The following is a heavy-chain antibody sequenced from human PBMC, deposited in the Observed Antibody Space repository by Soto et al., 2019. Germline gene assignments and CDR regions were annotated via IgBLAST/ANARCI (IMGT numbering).Heavy chain of an antibody. CDR3: ARANRPITMTYLNWFAP. D-gene: IGHD3-22*01. J-gene: IGHJ5*02. CDR1: GGSISNYY. CDR2: IYDSGST. V-gene: IGHV4-59*12. Sequence: PSDTLSLTCTVSGGSISNYYWTWIQQPAGKGLEWIGYIYDSGSTNYNPSLKSRVTISVDTSKNRFSLNLNSVTAADTAVYYCARANRPITMTYLNWFAPWAQGTLVTVS.